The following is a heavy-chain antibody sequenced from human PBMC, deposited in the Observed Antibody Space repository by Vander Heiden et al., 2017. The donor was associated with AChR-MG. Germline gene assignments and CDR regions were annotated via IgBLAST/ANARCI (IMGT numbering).Heavy chain of an antibody. CDR3: AHSIAPLDCGGDCYSQVYYFDY. Sequence: QITLKESGPTLVKPTQTLTLTCTFSGFSLSTSGVGVGWIRQPPGKALEWLALIYWDDDKRYSPSLKSRLTITKDTSKNQVVLTMTNMDPVDTATYYCAHSIAPLDCGGDCYSQVYYFDYWGQGTLVTVSS. D-gene: IGHD2-21*02. CDR1: GFSLSTSGVG. V-gene: IGHV2-5*02. CDR2: IYWDDDK. J-gene: IGHJ4*02.